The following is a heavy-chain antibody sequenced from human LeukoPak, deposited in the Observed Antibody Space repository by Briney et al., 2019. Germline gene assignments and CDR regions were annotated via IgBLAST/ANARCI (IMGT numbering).Heavy chain of an antibody. V-gene: IGHV1-2*02. CDR1: GYTFTTYS. CDR3: AREIRKGQWPVFALNY. CDR2: INPNNGGT. J-gene: IGHJ4*02. D-gene: IGHD6-19*01. Sequence: ASLKVSCKASGYTFTTYSLHWLRQAPEQGLEWMGWINPNNGGTNYAQKFQGRVTVTRDTSISTAYMELSRLRSDDTAVYYCAREIRKGQWPVFALNYWGQGTLVTVSS.